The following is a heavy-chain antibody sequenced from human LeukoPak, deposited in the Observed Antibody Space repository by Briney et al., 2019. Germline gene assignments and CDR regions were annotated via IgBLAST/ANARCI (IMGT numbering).Heavy chain of an antibody. Sequence: PSETLSLTCTVSGGSISSSSYYWGWIRQPAGKGLEWIGRIYFSGTTNYNPSLKSRVTMSVDTSKSQFSLSLSSVTAADTAVYYCVREVWQQVVRIDFWGQGTLVTVSS. J-gene: IGHJ4*02. CDR1: GGSISSSSYY. V-gene: IGHV4-61*02. CDR2: IYFSGTT. D-gene: IGHD6-13*01. CDR3: VREVWQQVVRIDF.